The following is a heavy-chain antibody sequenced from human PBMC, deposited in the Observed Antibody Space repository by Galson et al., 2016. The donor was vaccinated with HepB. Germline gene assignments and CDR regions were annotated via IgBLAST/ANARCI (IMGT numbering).Heavy chain of an antibody. D-gene: IGHD2-2*01. CDR2: INQDGSEK. Sequence: SLRLSCATSGFTFSRYWMSWVRQAPGKGLEWVANINQDGSEKYYVDSVKGRLTISRDNAKNLLYPQMNSLRVEDTALYYCARWGDDCSSTSCHPHSMDVWGQGTTVIASS. J-gene: IGHJ6*02. CDR3: ARWGDDCSSTSCHPHSMDV. V-gene: IGHV3-7*01. CDR1: GFTFSRYW.